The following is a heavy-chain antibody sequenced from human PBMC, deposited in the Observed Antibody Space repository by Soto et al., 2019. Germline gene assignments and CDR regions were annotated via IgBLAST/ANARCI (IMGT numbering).Heavy chain of an antibody. CDR2: ISSSGSTI. J-gene: IGHJ4*02. CDR1: GFTFSDYY. D-gene: IGHD3-3*01. Sequence: QVQLVESGGGLVKPGGSLRLSCAASGFTFSDYYMSWIRQAPGKGLEWVSYISSSGSTIYYADSVKGRFTNSRDNAKNSLYLYTSSLTGKDTAVYNCARETECVRSGYYFSYWGKGTLVTVSS. CDR3: ARETECVRSGYYFSY. V-gene: IGHV3-11*01.